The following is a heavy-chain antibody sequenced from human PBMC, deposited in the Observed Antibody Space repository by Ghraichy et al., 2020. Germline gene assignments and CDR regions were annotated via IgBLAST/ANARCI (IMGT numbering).Heavy chain of an antibody. CDR3: ARTTALQPGGRSGQQAY. CDR2: IIPILGIA. CDR1: GGTFSSYT. V-gene: IGHV1-69*02. D-gene: IGHD3-16*01. Sequence: VSCKASGGTFSSYTISWVRQAPGQGLEWMGRIIPILGIANYAQKFQGRVTITADKSTSTAYMELSSLRSEDTAVYYCARTTALQPGGRSGQQAYWGQGTLVTVSS. J-gene: IGHJ4*02.